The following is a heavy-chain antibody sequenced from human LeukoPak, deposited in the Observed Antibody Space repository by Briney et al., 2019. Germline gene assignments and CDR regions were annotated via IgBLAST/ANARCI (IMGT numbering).Heavy chain of an antibody. CDR1: GYTFTSYG. Sequence: ASVKVSCKASGYTFTSYGISWVRRAPGQGLEWMGWISAYNGNTNYAQKLQGRVTMTTDTSTSTAYMELRSLRSDDTAVYYCARERDPIVVVTATPYDAFDIWGQGTMVTVSS. J-gene: IGHJ3*02. CDR2: ISAYNGNT. D-gene: IGHD2-21*02. V-gene: IGHV1-18*01. CDR3: ARERDPIVVVTATPYDAFDI.